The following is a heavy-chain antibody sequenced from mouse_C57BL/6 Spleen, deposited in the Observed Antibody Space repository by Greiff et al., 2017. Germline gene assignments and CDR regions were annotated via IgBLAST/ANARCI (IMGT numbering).Heavy chain of an antibody. CDR3: TRGDYYGRD. D-gene: IGHD1-1*01. V-gene: IGHV1-54*01. Sequence: VQLQQSGAELVRPGTSVKVSCKASGYALTNYLIEWVKQRPGQGLEWIGVINPGSGGTNYNEKFKGKATLTADKSSSTAYMQLSSLTSEDSAVYFCTRGDYYGRDWGQGTTLTVSS. CDR2: INPGSGGT. J-gene: IGHJ2*01. CDR1: GYALTNYL.